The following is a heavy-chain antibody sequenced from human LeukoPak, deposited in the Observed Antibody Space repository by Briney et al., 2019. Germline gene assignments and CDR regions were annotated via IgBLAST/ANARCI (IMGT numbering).Heavy chain of an antibody. Sequence: SETLSLTCTVSGGSVNSGTYYWSWIRQPPGKGLEWIGNIYYSGSAYYNPSLKSRLTISVDTSKNQFSLKLSSVTAADTAVYYCARARGAVAIDYWGQGTLVTVSS. V-gene: IGHV4-39*07. J-gene: IGHJ4*02. CDR3: ARARGAVAIDY. D-gene: IGHD6-19*01. CDR2: IYYSGSA. CDR1: GGSVNSGTYY.